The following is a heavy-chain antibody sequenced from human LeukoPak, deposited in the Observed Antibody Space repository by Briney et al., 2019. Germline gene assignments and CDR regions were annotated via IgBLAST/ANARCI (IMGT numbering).Heavy chain of an antibody. CDR1: GGTFTSYA. D-gene: IGHD1-26*01. CDR2: IIPISGTT. CDR3: ARKLRLGGNWFDP. J-gene: IGHJ5*02. V-gene: IGHV1-69*13. Sequence: ASGKVSCKTSGGTFTSYAIPWVRQAPGQGLEWLGKIIPISGTTNYAQKFQGRVTFTADESTSTAYMELSSLRSEDTALYYCARKLRLGGNWFDPWGQGTLVTVSS.